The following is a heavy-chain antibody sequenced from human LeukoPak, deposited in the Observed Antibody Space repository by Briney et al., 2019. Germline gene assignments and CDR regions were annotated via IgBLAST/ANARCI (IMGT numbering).Heavy chain of an antibody. Sequence: GESLKISCKGSGYNFTNYWIAWVRQMPGKGLEWMGIIYSPSFQGQVTISADKSISTAYLQWSSLKASDTAMYYCARQRRNGGIAASNDAFDIWGQGTMVTVSS. J-gene: IGHJ3*02. CDR3: ARQRRNGGIAASNDAFDI. V-gene: IGHV5-51*01. CDR1: GYNFTNYW. CDR2: IY. D-gene: IGHD6-13*01.